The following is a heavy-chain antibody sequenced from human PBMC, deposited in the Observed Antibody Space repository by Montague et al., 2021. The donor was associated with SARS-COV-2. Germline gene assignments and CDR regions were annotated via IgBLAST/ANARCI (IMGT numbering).Heavy chain of an antibody. CDR3: ARQIQQVVLSPAKLTNWFDP. Sequence: SETLSLTCTVSGASTTSSNWWNWVRQPPGKGLEWIGQIYHSGSTNYNPSLKSRLTLSLDKSKNQFSLNLSSVTAADTAVYYCARQIQQVVLSPAKLTNWFDPWGLGTLVTVAS. CDR2: IYHSGST. J-gene: IGHJ5*02. V-gene: IGHV4-4*02. D-gene: IGHD2-15*01. CDR1: GASTTSSNW.